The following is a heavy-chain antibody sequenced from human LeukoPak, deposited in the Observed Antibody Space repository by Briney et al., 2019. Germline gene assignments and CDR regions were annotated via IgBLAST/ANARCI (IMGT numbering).Heavy chain of an antibody. J-gene: IGHJ4*02. V-gene: IGHV1-46*01. CDR3: ARGFGGWLRTTDY. CDR2: INPIGGST. Sequence: ASVKVSCKASGYTFTNYYMHWVRQAPGQGLEWMGIINPIGGSTSYAQKFQGRVTMTRDTSTSTIYMELSSLRSEDTAVYYCARGFGGWLRTTDYWGQGTLVTVSS. CDR1: GYTFTNYY. D-gene: IGHD5-24*01.